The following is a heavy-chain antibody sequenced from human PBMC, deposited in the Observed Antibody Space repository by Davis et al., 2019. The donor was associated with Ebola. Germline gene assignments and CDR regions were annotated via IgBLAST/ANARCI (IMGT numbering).Heavy chain of an antibody. CDR3: ARRYGDYPGGFDP. Sequence: ASVKVSCKASGYTFTDYHMHWVRQAPGQGLEWMGIINPDDSSASYSQKFQGRLTMTRDTSTSTAYMELRSLRSDDTAVYYCARRYGDYPGGFDPWGQGTLVTVSS. CDR2: INPDDSSA. J-gene: IGHJ5*02. CDR1: GYTFTDYH. D-gene: IGHD4-17*01. V-gene: IGHV1-46*01.